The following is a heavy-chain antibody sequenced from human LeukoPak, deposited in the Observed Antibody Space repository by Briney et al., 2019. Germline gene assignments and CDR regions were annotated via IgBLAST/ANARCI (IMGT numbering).Heavy chain of an antibody. CDR3: ARDPIVGALFDY. J-gene: IGHJ4*02. CDR1: GFTFSSYS. CDR2: ISSSSSYI. D-gene: IGHD1-26*01. Sequence: GGSLRLSCAASGFTFSSYSMNWVRQAPGKGLEWVSSISSSSSYIYYADSVKGRFTISRDNAKNSLYLQMNSLRAEDTAVYYCARDPIVGALFDYWGQGTLVTVSS. V-gene: IGHV3-21*01.